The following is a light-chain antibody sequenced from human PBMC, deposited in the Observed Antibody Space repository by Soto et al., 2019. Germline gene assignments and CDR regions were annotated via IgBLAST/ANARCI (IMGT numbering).Light chain of an antibody. CDR2: RTT. V-gene: IGKV3-15*01. J-gene: IGKJ4*01. CDR3: QQYNNWPRAT. Sequence: EIVMTQSPATLSVSPGERATLSCRASQSISSNLAWYHQKPGQAPRLLMFRTTSRATGFPARFSGSGSGTEFTLTISSLQSEDFGVYYCQQYNNWPRATFGGGTKVEIK. CDR1: QSISSN.